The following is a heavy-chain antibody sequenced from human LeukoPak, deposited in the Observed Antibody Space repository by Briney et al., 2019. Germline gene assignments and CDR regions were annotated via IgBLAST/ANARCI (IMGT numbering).Heavy chain of an antibody. CDR2: ISYDGSNK. Sequence: GGSLRLSCAASGFTFSSYGMNWVRQAPGKGLEWVAVISYDGSNKYYTDSVKGRFTISRDNSKNTLYLQMNSLRVEDTAVYYCARDLRGSYWGQGTLVTVSS. CDR1: GFTFSSYG. CDR3: ARDLRGSY. D-gene: IGHD5-12*01. V-gene: IGHV3-30*03. J-gene: IGHJ4*02.